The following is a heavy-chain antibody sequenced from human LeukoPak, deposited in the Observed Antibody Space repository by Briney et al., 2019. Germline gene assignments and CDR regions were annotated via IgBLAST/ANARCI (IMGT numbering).Heavy chain of an antibody. J-gene: IGHJ4*02. CDR2: ISGSGGST. Sequence: GGSLRLSCAASGFTFSSYAMSWVRQAPGKGLEWVSAISGSGGSTYYADSVKGRFTISRDNSKNTLYLQMNSLRADDTAVYYCAKAHVPGIAVAATIDNWGQGTLVTVSS. V-gene: IGHV3-23*01. CDR3: AKAHVPGIAVAATIDN. CDR1: GFTFSSYA. D-gene: IGHD6-19*01.